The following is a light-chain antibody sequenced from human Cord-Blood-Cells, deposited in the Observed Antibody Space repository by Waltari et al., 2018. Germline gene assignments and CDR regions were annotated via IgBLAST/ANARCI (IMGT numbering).Light chain of an antibody. V-gene: IGKV3-15*01. Sequence: EIVMSQSPATLSVCPGERADIACRASQIVSGNLTWYQQEPGQAPRPLIDRSSTRASGIPARFSGSGSWTEFTLTISSLQSEDFAVYYCQQYKTWPMYTFAQGTKLEIK. CDR3: QQYKTWPMYT. CDR2: RSS. CDR1: QIVSGN. J-gene: IGKJ2*01.